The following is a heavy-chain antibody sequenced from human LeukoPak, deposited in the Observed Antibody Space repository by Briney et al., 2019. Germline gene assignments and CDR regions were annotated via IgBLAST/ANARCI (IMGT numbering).Heavy chain of an antibody. CDR1: GGSFSGYY. V-gene: IGHV4-34*01. J-gene: IGHJ4*02. CDR3: ARKAAAAIDY. CDR2: IKHSGST. D-gene: IGHD6-13*01. Sequence: SETLSLTCAVYGGSFSGYYWSWIRQPPGKGLEWIGEIKHSGSTNYNPSIKSRVTISVDTSKNQFSLKLSSVTAADTAVYYCARKAAAAIDYWGQGTLVTVSS.